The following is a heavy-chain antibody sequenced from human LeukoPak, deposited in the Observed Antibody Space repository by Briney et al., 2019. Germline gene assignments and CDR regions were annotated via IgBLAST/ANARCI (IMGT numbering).Heavy chain of an antibody. CDR2: INTDGRVT. V-gene: IGHV3-74*01. J-gene: IGHJ4*02. CDR1: GFTFTTYW. CDR3: IRETHVGLHLEY. Sequence: GGSLRLSCAASGFTFTTYWMHWVRQVPGKGLVWVARINTDGRVTTYADSVKGRFTVSRDNAENTLYLQMSNLRPEDTAVYYCIRETHVGLHLEYWGQGTLATVNS. D-gene: IGHD3-10*02.